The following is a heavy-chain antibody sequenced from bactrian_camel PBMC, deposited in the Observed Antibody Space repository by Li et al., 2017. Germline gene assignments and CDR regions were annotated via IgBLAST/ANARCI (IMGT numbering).Heavy chain of an antibody. V-gene: IGHV3S40*01. D-gene: IGHD2*01. J-gene: IGHJ6*01. CDR3: AKGADSGGYFLGY. Sequence: VQLVESGGGLVQPGGSLRLSCAASGFTFSSFDMSWVRQAPGKGLEWVSNINLADGRTNSIDSVKGRFTTSIDNAKNMVYLQMNSLKSEDTALYYCAKGADSGGYFLGYWGQGTQVTVS. CDR2: INLADGRT. CDR1: GFTFSSFD.